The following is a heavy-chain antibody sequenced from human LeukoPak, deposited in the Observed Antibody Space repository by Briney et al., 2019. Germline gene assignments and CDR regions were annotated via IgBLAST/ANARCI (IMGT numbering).Heavy chain of an antibody. Sequence: GESLKISCKGSGYSFTSYWIAWVRQMPGKGLEWMGIIYPGDSETRYGPSFQGQVTMSVDKSISTASLQWSSLKASDTAMYYCARHPVSDSRGWYLLDYWGQGTLVTVSS. CDR3: ARHPVSDSRGWYLLDY. J-gene: IGHJ4*02. D-gene: IGHD6-19*01. CDR1: GYSFTSYW. CDR2: IYPGDSET. V-gene: IGHV5-51*01.